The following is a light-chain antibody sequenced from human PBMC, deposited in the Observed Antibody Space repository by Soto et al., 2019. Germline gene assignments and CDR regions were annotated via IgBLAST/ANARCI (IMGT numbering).Light chain of an antibody. CDR2: CAS. CDR1: QSVLYSSNNKNY. CDR3: QHYYSAPWT. V-gene: IGKV4-1*01. J-gene: IGKJ1*01. Sequence: DIVMTQSPDSLAVSLGERATINCESSQSVLYSSNNKNYLAWYQQKPGQPPKLLIYCASTRESGVPDRFSGSGSGTFFTITISSLQAATVAVYYCQHYYSAPWTFGQGTKVEIK.